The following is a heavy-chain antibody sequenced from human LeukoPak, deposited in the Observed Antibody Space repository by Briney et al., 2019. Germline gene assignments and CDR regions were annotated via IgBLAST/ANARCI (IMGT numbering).Heavy chain of an antibody. D-gene: IGHD2-2*01. J-gene: IGHJ6*03. CDR3: AKDIVVDYYYMDV. Sequence: HSGGSLRLSCAASGFIVSSNYMSWVRQAPGKGLEWVSAISGSGGSTYYADSVKGRFTISRDNSKNTLYLQMNSLRAEDTAVYYCAKDIVVDYYYMDVWGKGTTVTISS. CDR2: ISGSGGST. V-gene: IGHV3-23*01. CDR1: GFIVSSNY.